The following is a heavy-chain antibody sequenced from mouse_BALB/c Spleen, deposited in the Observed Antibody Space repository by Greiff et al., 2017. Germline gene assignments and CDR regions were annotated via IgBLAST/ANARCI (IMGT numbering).Heavy chain of an antibody. CDR1: GYTFTSYW. CDR3: TRGGNYEGDY. V-gene: IGHV1-69*02. Sequence: QVQLQQPGAELVRPGASVKLSCKASGYTFTSYWINWVKQRPGQGLEWIGNIYPSDSYTNYNQKFKDKATLTVDKSSSTAYMQLSSPTSEDSAVYYCTRGGNYEGDYWGQGTSVTVSS. CDR2: IYPSDSYT. D-gene: IGHD2-1*01. J-gene: IGHJ4*01.